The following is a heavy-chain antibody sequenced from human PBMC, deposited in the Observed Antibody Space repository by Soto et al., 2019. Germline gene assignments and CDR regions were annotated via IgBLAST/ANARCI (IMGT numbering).Heavy chain of an antibody. CDR1: GYTFTSYD. CDR2: MNPNSGNT. Sequence: QVQLVQSGAEVKKPGASVKVSCKASGYTFTSYDINWVRQATGQGLEWMGWMNPNSGNTGYAQKFQGRVTMTRNTSISTAYMELSSLRSEDTAVYYCARWDSSGYWAGLFGYYGMDVWGQGTTVTVSS. V-gene: IGHV1-8*01. J-gene: IGHJ6*02. D-gene: IGHD3-22*01. CDR3: ARWDSSGYWAGLFGYYGMDV.